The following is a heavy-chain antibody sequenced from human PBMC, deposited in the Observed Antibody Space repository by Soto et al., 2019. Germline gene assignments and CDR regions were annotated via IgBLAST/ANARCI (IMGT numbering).Heavy chain of an antibody. CDR1: GFTFSSYA. J-gene: IGHJ6*02. D-gene: IGHD3-3*01. CDR2: ISYDGSNK. Sequence: GGSLRLSCAASGFTFSSYAMHWVRQAPGKGLEWVAVISYDGSNKYYADSVKGRFTISRDNSKNTLYLQMNSLRAEDTAVYYCARESLTIFGVVIIHYYGMDVWGQGTTVTVSS. V-gene: IGHV3-30-3*01. CDR3: ARESLTIFGVVIIHYYGMDV.